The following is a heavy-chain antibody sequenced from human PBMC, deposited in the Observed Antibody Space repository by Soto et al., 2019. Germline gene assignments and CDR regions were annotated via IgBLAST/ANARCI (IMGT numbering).Heavy chain of an antibody. D-gene: IGHD3-22*01. V-gene: IGHV4-39*01. CDR3: ARHFVAVVIKGWGY. Sequence: QLQLQESGPGLVKPSETLSLTCTVSGASIDRSNYYWDWIRQPPGKGLEWIGTTYYNGNAYYNPSPKSRFTRAVDTSKNQFSLKLISVTAADTAVYYCARHFVAVVIKGWGYWGQGTLVTVSS. CDR2: TYYNGNA. J-gene: IGHJ4*02. CDR1: GASIDRSNYY.